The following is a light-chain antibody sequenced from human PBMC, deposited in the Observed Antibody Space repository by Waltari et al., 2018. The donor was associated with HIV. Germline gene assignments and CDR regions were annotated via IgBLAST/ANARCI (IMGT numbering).Light chain of an antibody. CDR1: SSDDGGYNY. CDR3: SSYAGSNIYVL. Sequence: QAALTQPPSASGSPGQSVTISCTGTSSDDGGYNYVSWYQQHPGKAPKLVIYEVTKRPSGVPDLFSGSKSGNTASLTVSGLQAEDEADYYCSSYAGSNIYVLFGGGTTLTVL. CDR2: EVT. J-gene: IGLJ2*01. V-gene: IGLV2-8*01.